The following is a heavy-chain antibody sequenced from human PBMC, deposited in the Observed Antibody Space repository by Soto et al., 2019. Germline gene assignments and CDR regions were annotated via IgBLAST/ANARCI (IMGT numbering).Heavy chain of an antibody. J-gene: IGHJ4*02. V-gene: IGHV2-5*08. CDR2: IYWDDDK. Sequence: TLSLTCAVSGGSISSGGYFWSWIRQPPGKGLEWLALIYWDDDKRYSPSLKSRLTITKDTSKNQVVLTMTNMDPVDTATYYCAHVYGGYDNFDYWGQGTLVTVSS. CDR1: GGSISSGGYF. CDR3: AHVYGGYDNFDY. D-gene: IGHD5-12*01.